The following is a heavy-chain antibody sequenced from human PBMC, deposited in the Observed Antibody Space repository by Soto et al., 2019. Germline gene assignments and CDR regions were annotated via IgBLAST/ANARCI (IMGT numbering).Heavy chain of an antibody. CDR3: ARSPDPFDWLSPPRPYYYYYGMDV. CDR1: GGTFSSYA. J-gene: IGHJ6*02. CDR2: IIPIFGTA. V-gene: IGHV1-69*13. D-gene: IGHD3-9*01. Sequence: SVKVSCKASGGTFSSYAISWVRQAPGQGLEWMGGIIPIFGTANYAQKFQGRVTITADESTSTAYMELSSLRSEDTAVYYCARSPDPFDWLSPPRPYYYYYGMDVWGQGTTVTV.